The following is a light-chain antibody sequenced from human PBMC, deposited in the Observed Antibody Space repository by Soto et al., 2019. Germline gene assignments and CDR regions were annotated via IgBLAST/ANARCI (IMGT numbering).Light chain of an antibody. CDR2: ENN. CDR1: SSNIGDNF. J-gene: IGLJ1*01. Sequence: QSVLTQPPSVSAAPGQEVTISCSGRSSNIGDNFVSWYQQLPGTAPTLLIYENNKRPSGIPDRFSGSKSGTSATLVITGLQTGDEADYYCGSWDGGLSGYVFGTATKLTVL. V-gene: IGLV1-51*02. CDR3: GSWDGGLSGYV.